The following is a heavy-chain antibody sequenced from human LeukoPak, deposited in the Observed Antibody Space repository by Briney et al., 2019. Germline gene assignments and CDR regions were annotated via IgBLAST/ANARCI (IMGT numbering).Heavy chain of an antibody. CDR3: ARGVWFGEPKYYFDY. V-gene: IGHV4-34*01. J-gene: IGHJ4*02. Sequence: SETLSLTCAVYGGSFSGYYWSWIRQPPGKGLEWIGEINHSGSTNYNPSLKSRVTISVDTSKNQFSLKLSSVTAADTAVYYCARGVWFGEPKYYFDYWGQGTLVTVSS. D-gene: IGHD3-10*01. CDR1: GGSFSGYY. CDR2: INHSGST.